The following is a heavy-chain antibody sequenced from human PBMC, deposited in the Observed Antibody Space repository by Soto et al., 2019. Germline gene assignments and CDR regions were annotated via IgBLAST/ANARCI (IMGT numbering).Heavy chain of an antibody. CDR1: GYTFSSYG. J-gene: IGHJ4*02. V-gene: IGHV1-18*01. CDR3: ARAFGSTDY. CDR2: ISGYNSIT. Sequence: QVQLVQSGAEVKKPGASVKVSCEASGYTFSSYGISWVRQAPGQGFEWMGWISGYNSITRYAQKFQGRVTMTTDTSTSTAYMELRSLRSDATAVYYWARAFGSTDYWGQGTLVTVSS. D-gene: IGHD6-13*01.